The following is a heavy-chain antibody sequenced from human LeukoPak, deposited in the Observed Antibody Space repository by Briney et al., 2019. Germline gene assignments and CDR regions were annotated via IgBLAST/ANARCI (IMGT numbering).Heavy chain of an antibody. CDR3: ARETDLHYYDSSRPAGY. D-gene: IGHD3-22*01. Sequence: ASVKVSCKASGYTFTSYYMHWVRQAPGQGLEWMGIINPSGGSTSYAQKFQGRVTMTRDTSTSTVYMELSSLRSEDTAVYYCARETDLHYYDSSRPAGYWGQGTLVTVSS. J-gene: IGHJ4*02. V-gene: IGHV1-46*01. CDR1: GYTFTSYY. CDR2: INPSGGST.